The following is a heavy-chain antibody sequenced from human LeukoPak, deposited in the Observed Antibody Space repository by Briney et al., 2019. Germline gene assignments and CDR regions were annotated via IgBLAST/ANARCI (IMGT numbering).Heavy chain of an antibody. CDR2: IIPILGIA. D-gene: IGHD5-12*01. CDR3: ASPTRGYDCVGRPFDY. CDR1: GGTFSSYA. V-gene: IGHV1-69*04. J-gene: IGHJ4*02. Sequence: ASVKVSCKASGGTFSSYAISWVRQAPGQGLEWMGRIIPILGIANYAQKFQGRVTITADKSTSTAYMELSSLRSEDTAVYYCASPTRGYDCVGRPFDYWGQGTLVTVSS.